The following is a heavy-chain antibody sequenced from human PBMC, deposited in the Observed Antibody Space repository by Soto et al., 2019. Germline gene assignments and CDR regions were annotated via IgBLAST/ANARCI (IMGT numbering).Heavy chain of an antibody. J-gene: IGHJ4*02. Sequence: SVKVSCDASGGIFSSYAISWLRQAPGQGLEWMGAVIPILGQAYYAQDLQDRVSITADESTRTTYMELSSLRSEDTAVYFCARVGGIGAPPGTDYWGQGTLVTVSS. CDR3: ARVGGIGAPPGTDY. D-gene: IGHD6-6*01. CDR1: GGIFSSYA. V-gene: IGHV1-69*01. CDR2: VIPILGQA.